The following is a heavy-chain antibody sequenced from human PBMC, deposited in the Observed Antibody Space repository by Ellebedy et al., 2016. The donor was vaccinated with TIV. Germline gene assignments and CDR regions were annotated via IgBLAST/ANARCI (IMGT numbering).Heavy chain of an antibody. J-gene: IGHJ4*02. CDR3: ARISGSYLGRILDY. V-gene: IGHV4-34*01. D-gene: IGHD1-26*01. CDR2: INQSGNT. CDR1: GGSFSGYY. Sequence: SETLSLXXAVYGGSFSGYYWSWIRQPPGKGLEWIGEINQSGNTNYNPSLKSRVTISVDTSKNQFSLKLSSVTAADTAVYYCARISGSYLGRILDYWGQGTLVTVSS.